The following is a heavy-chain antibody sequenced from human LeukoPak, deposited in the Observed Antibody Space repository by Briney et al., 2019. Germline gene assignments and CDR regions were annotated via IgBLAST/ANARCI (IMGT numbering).Heavy chain of an antibody. D-gene: IGHD2-2*01. V-gene: IGHV3-11*01. CDR1: GFTFSDYY. J-gene: IGHJ4*02. CDR2: ISSSGSTI. Sequence: GGSLRLSCAASGFTFSDYYMSWIRQAPGKGLEWVSYISSSGSTIYYADSVQGRFTISRDNAKNSLYLQMNSLRAKDTAVYYCARASHSSSTSCYHFDYWGQGTLVTVSS. CDR3: ARASHSSSTSCYHFDY.